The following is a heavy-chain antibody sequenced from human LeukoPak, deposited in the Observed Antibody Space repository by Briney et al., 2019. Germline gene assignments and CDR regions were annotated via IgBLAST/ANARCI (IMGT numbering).Heavy chain of an antibody. V-gene: IGHV4-34*01. D-gene: IGHD1-26*01. Sequence: SETLSLTCAVYGGSFSGYYWSWIRQPPGKGLEWLGEINHSGSTNYNPSLKSRVTISVDTSKNQFSLKLSSVTAADTAVYYCARGVRYGGSRGSWFDPWGQGTLVTVSS. CDR2: INHSGST. CDR1: GGSFSGYY. CDR3: ARGVRYGGSRGSWFDP. J-gene: IGHJ5*02.